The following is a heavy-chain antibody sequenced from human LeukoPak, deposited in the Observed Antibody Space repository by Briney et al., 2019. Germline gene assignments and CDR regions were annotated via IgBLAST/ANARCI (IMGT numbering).Heavy chain of an antibody. Sequence: ASVKVSCKVSGYTLTELSMHWVRQAPGKGLEWMGGFDPEDGETIYAHKFQGRVTMTEDTSTDTAYMELSSLRSEDTAVYYCATVRLYSSGWYWAYYFDYWGQGTLVTVSS. D-gene: IGHD6-19*01. CDR1: GYTLTELS. J-gene: IGHJ4*02. CDR3: ATVRLYSSGWYWAYYFDY. CDR2: FDPEDGET. V-gene: IGHV1-24*01.